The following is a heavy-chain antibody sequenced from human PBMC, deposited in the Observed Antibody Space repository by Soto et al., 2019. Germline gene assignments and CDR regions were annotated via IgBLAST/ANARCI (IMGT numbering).Heavy chain of an antibody. CDR1: GFTFSSYA. D-gene: IGHD2-15*01. CDR3: ARPYCSGGSCYFDY. J-gene: IGHJ4*02. V-gene: IGHV3-30-3*01. CDR2: ISYDGSNK. Sequence: GGSLRLSCAASGFTFSSYAMHWVRQAPGKGLEWVAVISYDGSNKYYADSVKGRFTISRDNSKNTLYLQMNSLRAEDTAVYYCARPYCSGGSCYFDYWGQGTLVTVS.